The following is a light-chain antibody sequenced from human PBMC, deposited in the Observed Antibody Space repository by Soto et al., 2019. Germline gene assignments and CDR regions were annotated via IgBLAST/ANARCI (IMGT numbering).Light chain of an antibody. V-gene: IGKV1-5*03. Sequence: DIQMTQSPSTLSASVGDRVTITCRASQSISSWLAWYQQKPGKAPKLLIYTASSLKSGVPPRFSGSGSGTEFTLTISSLQPDDFATYYCQQYNSYSRETFGQGTKVEIK. J-gene: IGKJ1*01. CDR1: QSISSW. CDR3: QQYNSYSRET. CDR2: TAS.